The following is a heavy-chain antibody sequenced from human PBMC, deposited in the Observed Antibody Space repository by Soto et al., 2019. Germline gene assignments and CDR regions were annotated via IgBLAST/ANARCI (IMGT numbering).Heavy chain of an antibody. V-gene: IGHV4-59*01. Sequence: QVQLQESGPGPVKPSETLSLTCTVSGDSITNYYWSWIRQPPGKGLEWVGNIYYTGSTNYNPSLKSRVTISIDTSKNQFSLRLSSVTAADTAVYYCARDSRVSTWGQGTLVTPSS. J-gene: IGHJ5*02. CDR2: IYYTGST. CDR3: ARDSRVST. CDR1: GDSITNYY.